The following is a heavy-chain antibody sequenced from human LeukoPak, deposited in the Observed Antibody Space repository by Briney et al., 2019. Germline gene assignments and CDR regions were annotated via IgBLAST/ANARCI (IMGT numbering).Heavy chain of an antibody. J-gene: IGHJ4*02. CDR2: ISYDGSNK. Sequence: PGGSPRLSCAASGFTFSSYAMHWVRQAPGKGLEWVAVISYDGSNKYYADSVKGRFTISRDNSKNTLYLQMNSLRAEDTAVYYCAKDILGMDPYYFDYWGQGTLVTVSS. D-gene: IGHD1-14*01. CDR3: AKDILGMDPYYFDY. V-gene: IGHV3-30-3*01. CDR1: GFTFSSYA.